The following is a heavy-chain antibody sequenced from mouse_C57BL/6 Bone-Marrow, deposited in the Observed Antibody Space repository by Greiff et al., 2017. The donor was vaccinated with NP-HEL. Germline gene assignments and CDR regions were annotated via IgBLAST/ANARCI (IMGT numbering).Heavy chain of an antibody. D-gene: IGHD2-1*01. V-gene: IGHV1-62-2*01. CDR1: GYTFTEYT. J-gene: IGHJ3*01. Sequence: VKVVESGAELVKPGASVKLSCKASGYTFTEYTIHWVKQRSGQGLEWIGWFYPGSGSIKYNEKFKDKATLTADKSSSTVYMELSRLTSEDSAVYFCARHEDQLLPFAYWGQGTLVTVSA. CDR3: ARHEDQLLPFAY. CDR2: FYPGSGSI.